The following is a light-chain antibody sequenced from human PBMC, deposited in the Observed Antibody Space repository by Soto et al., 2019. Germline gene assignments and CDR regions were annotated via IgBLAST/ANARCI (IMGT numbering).Light chain of an antibody. Sequence: EIVSTQSPGTVSLSPGEGATLSCRASQSVRDNYLAWYQQKPGQAPSLLIFDTSRRATGIPDRFTGSGSGTDFALTISRVEPQDIAVYFCQQYGSSPGTFGQGTKVDIK. CDR2: DTS. V-gene: IGKV3-20*01. CDR1: QSVRDNY. CDR3: QQYGSSPGT. J-gene: IGKJ1*01.